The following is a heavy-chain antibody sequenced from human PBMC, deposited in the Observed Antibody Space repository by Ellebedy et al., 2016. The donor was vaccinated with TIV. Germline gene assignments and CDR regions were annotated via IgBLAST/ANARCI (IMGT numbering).Heavy chain of an antibody. J-gene: IGHJ4*02. CDR3: AAYYGGRFDY. D-gene: IGHD4-23*01. V-gene: IGHV4-61*01. CDR2: IYYIGIT. CDR1: GDSVSSVYYY. Sequence: MPSETLSLTCTVSGDSVSSVYYYWSWIRQPPGKGLEFIGYIYYIGITNYNPSLESRVAISIDTSENQFSLRLSSVTAADTAVYYCAAYYGGRFDYWGQGTLVTVSS.